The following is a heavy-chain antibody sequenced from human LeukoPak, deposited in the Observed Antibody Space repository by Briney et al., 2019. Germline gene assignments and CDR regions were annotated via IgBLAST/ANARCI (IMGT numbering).Heavy chain of an antibody. V-gene: IGHV3-23*01. D-gene: IGHD6-13*01. CDR3: AKDGYSSIPGFHFEY. J-gene: IGHJ4*02. Sequence: GGSLRLSCAASGFTFTSCAMSWLRQAPGKGLEWVSGICGSGDNTYYADSVKGRFTISRDNSKKTLYLHLNSLRVEDAAVYYCAKDGYSSIPGFHFEYWGQGTPVTVSS. CDR1: GFTFTSCA. CDR2: ICGSGDNT.